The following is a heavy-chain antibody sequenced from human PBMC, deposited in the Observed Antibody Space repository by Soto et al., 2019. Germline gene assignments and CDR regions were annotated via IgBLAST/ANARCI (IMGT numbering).Heavy chain of an antibody. CDR3: ARHRPSRYYVTSGYFPDF. V-gene: IGHV4-39*01. J-gene: IGHJ4*02. Sequence: SETLSLTCTVSGDSISSSSYYWGWIRQPPGKGLEWIGIINYLGSTYYSPSLESRVTISVDTSKNQFSVKLSSVTAADTAVYYCARHRPSRYYVTSGYFPDFWGQGALVTVSS. CDR1: GDSISSSSYY. CDR2: INYLGST. D-gene: IGHD3-22*01.